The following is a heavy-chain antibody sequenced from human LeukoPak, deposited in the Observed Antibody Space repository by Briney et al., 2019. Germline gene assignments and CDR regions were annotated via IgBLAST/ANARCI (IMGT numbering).Heavy chain of an antibody. J-gene: IGHJ6*02. Sequence: GGSLRLSCAASGFTFDDYTMHWVRQAPGKGLEWVSLISWDGGSTYYADSVKGRYTISRDNSKNSLYLQMNSLRTEDTALYYCAKDISSSSSRYYYYGMDVWGQGTTVTVSS. V-gene: IGHV3-43*01. CDR2: ISWDGGST. D-gene: IGHD6-6*01. CDR1: GFTFDDYT. CDR3: AKDISSSSSRYYYYGMDV.